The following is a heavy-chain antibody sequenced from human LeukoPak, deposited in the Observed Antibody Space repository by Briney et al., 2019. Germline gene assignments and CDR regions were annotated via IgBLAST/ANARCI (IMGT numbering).Heavy chain of an antibody. Sequence: SETLSLTCTVSGGSISSGSYYWSWIRQPAGKGLEWIGRIYTSGSTNYNPSLKSRVTISVDTSKNQFSLKLSSVTAADTAVYYCARVRVGATTTLDYWGQGTLVTVSS. J-gene: IGHJ4*02. CDR3: ARVRVGATTTLDY. D-gene: IGHD1-26*01. V-gene: IGHV4-61*02. CDR1: GGSISSGSYY. CDR2: IYTSGST.